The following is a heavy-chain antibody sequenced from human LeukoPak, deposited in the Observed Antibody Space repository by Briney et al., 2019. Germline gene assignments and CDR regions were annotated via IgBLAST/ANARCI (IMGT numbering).Heavy chain of an antibody. CDR3: AKTEAPAAIRAGSDY. D-gene: IGHD2-2*02. Sequence: GGSLRLSCAASGFTFSNYGMSWVRQAPGKGLEWVATISGSGSATYNAGSVRGRFTTSRDNSNNTLYLQMNSLRAEDTAVYYCAKTEAPAAIRAGSDYWGQGTLVTVSS. CDR1: GFTFSNYG. J-gene: IGHJ4*02. V-gene: IGHV3-23*01. CDR2: ISGSGSAT.